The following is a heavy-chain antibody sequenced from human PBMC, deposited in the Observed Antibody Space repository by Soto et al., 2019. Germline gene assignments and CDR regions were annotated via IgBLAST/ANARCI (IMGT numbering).Heavy chain of an antibody. Sequence: GESLKISCKGSGYSFTSYWIGWVRQMPGKGLEWMGIIYPGDSDTRYSPSFQGQVTISADKSISTAYLQWSSLKASDTAMYYCGRAKAAGKYSYGMDVWGKGPTVTVSS. D-gene: IGHD2-15*01. J-gene: IGHJ6*04. CDR2: IYPGDSDT. CDR1: GYSFTSYW. CDR3: GRAKAAGKYSYGMDV. V-gene: IGHV5-51*01.